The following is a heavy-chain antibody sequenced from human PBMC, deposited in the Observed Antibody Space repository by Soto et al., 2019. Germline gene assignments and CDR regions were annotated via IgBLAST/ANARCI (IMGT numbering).Heavy chain of an antibody. Sequence: PGGSLRLSCGASGFTFSSYGMHWVRQAPGKGLEWVAVISYDGSNKYYADSVKGRFTISRDNSKNTLYLQMNSLRAEDTAVYYCAKDMTDGSWPHYLAYWGQGTLVTVSS. V-gene: IGHV3-30*18. CDR1: GFTFSSYG. CDR3: AKDMTDGSWPHYLAY. J-gene: IGHJ4*02. CDR2: ISYDGSNK. D-gene: IGHD6-13*01.